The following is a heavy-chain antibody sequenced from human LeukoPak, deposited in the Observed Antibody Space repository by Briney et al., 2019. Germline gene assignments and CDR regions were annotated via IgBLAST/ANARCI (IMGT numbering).Heavy chain of an antibody. V-gene: IGHV1-2*02. Sequence: ASVKVSCKASGYTFTGYYMHWVRQAPGQGLEWMGWINPNSGGTNYAQKLQGRVTMTTDTSTSTAYMELRSLRSDDTAVYYCARDTYYYDSSGYYYAFDYWGQGTLVTVSS. J-gene: IGHJ4*02. CDR1: GYTFTGYY. CDR3: ARDTYYYDSSGYYYAFDY. D-gene: IGHD3-22*01. CDR2: INPNSGGT.